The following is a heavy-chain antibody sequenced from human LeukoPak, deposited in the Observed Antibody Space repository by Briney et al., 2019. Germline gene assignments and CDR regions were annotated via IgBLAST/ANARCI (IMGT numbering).Heavy chain of an antibody. Sequence: RASVMVSCKASGYTFTHYAMHWVRQAPGQSLEWMGWINTGNGNTKYSQKFQGRVTLTRDTSANTAYMEVTSLRSEDTAVYYCATRSASSYGGVFDFWGQGSLVIVSS. J-gene: IGHJ4*02. D-gene: IGHD3-16*01. CDR3: ATRSASSYGGVFDF. V-gene: IGHV1-3*04. CDR2: INTGNGNT. CDR1: GYTFTHYA.